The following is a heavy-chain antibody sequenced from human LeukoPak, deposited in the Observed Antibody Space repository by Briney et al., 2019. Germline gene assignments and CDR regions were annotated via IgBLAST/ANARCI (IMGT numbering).Heavy chain of an antibody. Sequence: SVTVSLTASGGTFSSYAISWVRQAPGQGLEWMGGIIPIFGTANYAQKFQSRVTITADESTSTAYMELSSLRSEDTAVFYCARGGITLSSHDGFDIWGQGTMVTVSS. D-gene: IGHD3-10*01. V-gene: IGHV1-69*01. CDR2: IIPIFGTA. CDR3: ARGGITLSSHDGFDI. J-gene: IGHJ3*02. CDR1: GGTFSSYA.